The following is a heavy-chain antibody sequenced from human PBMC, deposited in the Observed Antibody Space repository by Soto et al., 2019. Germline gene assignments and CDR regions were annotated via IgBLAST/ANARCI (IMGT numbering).Heavy chain of an antibody. J-gene: IGHJ6*02. D-gene: IGHD3-22*01. Sequence: GSLRLSCAASVFTCSSYDMHWVRQATGKGLEWVSAIGTAGGTTYPGSSKGRFTSSRENAKNSVYLQMYSLRAGDTAVYYGARSTVGYDSSGYYYYYGIDVWGQGTMVTVSS. V-gene: IGHV3-13*01. CDR2: IGTAGGT. CDR1: VFTCSSYD. CDR3: ARSTVGYDSSGYYYYYGIDV.